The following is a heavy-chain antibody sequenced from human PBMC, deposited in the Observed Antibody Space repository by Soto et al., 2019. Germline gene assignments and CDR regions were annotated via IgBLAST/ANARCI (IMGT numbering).Heavy chain of an antibody. D-gene: IGHD6-19*01. CDR2: INAFNGNT. Sequence: QVQLVQSGAEVKTPGASVKVSCKASGYTFTSYSISWMRQAPGQGLEWMGWINAFNGNTNYAPKFQGRVTMTTDTSTSIVYMTLRGLRSDATAVSYWARDWKNSGWVGGRGMDIWGQGTTVIVSS. J-gene: IGHJ6*02. V-gene: IGHV1-18*01. CDR1: GYTFTSYS. CDR3: ARDWKNSGWVGGRGMDI.